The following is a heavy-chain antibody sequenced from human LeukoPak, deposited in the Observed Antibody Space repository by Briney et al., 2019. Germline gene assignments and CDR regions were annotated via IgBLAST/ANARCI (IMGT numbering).Heavy chain of an antibody. Sequence: GGSLRLSCAASGFTFSDHYMDWVRQAPGKGLEWVGRTRDKANGYTTEYAASVRGGFTISRDDSKTSLYLRMNSLKTEDTAVYYCAKTYYYDSSAFDYWGQGSLVTVSS. V-gene: IGHV3-72*01. CDR2: TRDKANGYTT. CDR1: GFTFSDHY. CDR3: AKTYYYDSSAFDY. D-gene: IGHD3-22*01. J-gene: IGHJ4*02.